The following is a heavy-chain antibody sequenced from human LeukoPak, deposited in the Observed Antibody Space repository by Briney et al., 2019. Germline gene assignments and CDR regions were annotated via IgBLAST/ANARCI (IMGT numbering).Heavy chain of an antibody. Sequence: PGGSLRLSCAASGFTFSSYSMNWVRQAPGKGLEWVSSISSSSSYIYYADSVKGRFTISRDNAKNSLYLQMNSLRAEDTAVYYCAGNLFTMVRGVYYWGQGTLVTVSS. CDR3: AGNLFTMVRGVYY. V-gene: IGHV3-21*01. CDR2: ISSSSSYI. J-gene: IGHJ4*02. CDR1: GFTFSSYS. D-gene: IGHD3-10*01.